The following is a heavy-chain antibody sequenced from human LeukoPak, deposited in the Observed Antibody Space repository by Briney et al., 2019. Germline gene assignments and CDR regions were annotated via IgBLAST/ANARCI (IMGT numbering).Heavy chain of an antibody. J-gene: IGHJ4*02. V-gene: IGHV3-9*01. D-gene: IGHD6-19*01. CDR3: AKDRGGSGRTLDY. Sequence: PGGSLRLSCAASGFTFDDYAMHWVRHAPGKGLEWVSGISWNSGSIGYADSVKGRFTISRDNAKNSLYLQMNSLRAEDTALYYCAKDRGGSGRTLDYWGQGTLVTVSS. CDR1: GFTFDDYA. CDR2: ISWNSGSI.